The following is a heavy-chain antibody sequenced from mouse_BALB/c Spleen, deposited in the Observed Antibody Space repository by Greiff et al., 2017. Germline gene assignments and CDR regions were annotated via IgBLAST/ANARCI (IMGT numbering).Heavy chain of an antibody. J-gene: IGHJ4*01. CDR3: ARSRNWDYAMDY. D-gene: IGHD4-1*01. V-gene: IGHV1S81*02. CDR2: INPSNGRT. CDR1: GYTFTSYW. Sequence: QVQLKQPGAELVKPGASVKLSCKASGYTFTSYWMHWVKQRPGQGLEWIGEINPSNGRTNYNEKFKSKATLTVDKSSSTAYMQLSSLTSEDSAVYYCARSRNWDYAMDYWGQGTSVTVSS.